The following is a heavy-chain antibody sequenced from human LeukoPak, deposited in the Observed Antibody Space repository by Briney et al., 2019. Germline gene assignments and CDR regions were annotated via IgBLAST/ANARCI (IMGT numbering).Heavy chain of an antibody. CDR3: ARETAAPAPLYYYYYYMDV. V-gene: IGHV3-74*01. Sequence: QPGGSLRLSCAASGFTFSSYWMHWVRQAPGKGLVWVSRINNDGSTTNYADSVKGRFNISRDNAKNTLYLQMNSLRAEDTAVYYCARETAAPAPLYYYYYYMDVWGKGTTVTVSS. J-gene: IGHJ6*03. D-gene: IGHD2-2*01. CDR1: GFTFSSYW. CDR2: INNDGSTT.